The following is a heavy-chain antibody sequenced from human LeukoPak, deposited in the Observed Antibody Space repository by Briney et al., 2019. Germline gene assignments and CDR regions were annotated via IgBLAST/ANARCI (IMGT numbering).Heavy chain of an antibody. J-gene: IGHJ4*02. CDR1: GFTFSSYG. CDR2: IWYDGSNK. V-gene: IGHV3-33*06. CDR3: AKEAVRRYLDY. Sequence: GGSLRLSCAASGFTFSSYGMHWVRQAPGKGLEWVAVIWYDGSNKYYADSVKGRFTISRDNSKNTLYLQMNSLRAEDTAVYYCAKEAVRRYLDYWGQGTLVTVSS. D-gene: IGHD4-23*01.